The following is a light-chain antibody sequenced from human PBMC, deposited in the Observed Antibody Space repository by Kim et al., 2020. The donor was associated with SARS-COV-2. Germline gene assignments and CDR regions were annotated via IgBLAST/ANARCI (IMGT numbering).Light chain of an antibody. CDR2: LNSDGSH. CDR3: QTWGTGMV. V-gene: IGLV4-69*01. Sequence: GAAVKLTCTRSSGHSSYAIAWHQQQPEKGPRYLMKLNSDGSHSEGDGIPDRFSGSSSGAERYLTISSLQSEDEADYYCQTWGTGMVFGGGTQLTVL. CDR1: SGHSSYA. J-gene: IGLJ3*02.